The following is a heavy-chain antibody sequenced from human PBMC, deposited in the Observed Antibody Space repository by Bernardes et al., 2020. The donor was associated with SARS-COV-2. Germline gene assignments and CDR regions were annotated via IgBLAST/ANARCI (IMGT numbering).Heavy chain of an antibody. CDR3: ARGALSGTYGVGDY. D-gene: IGHD1-26*01. CDR2: IKTDGTSP. CDR1: GFTFRNSW. J-gene: IGHJ4*02. V-gene: IGHV3-74*01. Sequence: SLIPSCAATGFTFRNSWMHWVRQVPGAGLVWVSRIKTDGTSPSYADSVKGRFTISRDNAKNTLYLQINSLRVEDTAVYYCARGALSGTYGVGDYWGQGTLVTVSS.